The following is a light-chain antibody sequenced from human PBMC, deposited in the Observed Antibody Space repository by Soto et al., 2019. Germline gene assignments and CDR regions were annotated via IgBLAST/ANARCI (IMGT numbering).Light chain of an antibody. J-gene: IGLJ2*01. Sequence: QSVLTQPPSVSGAPGQRVTISCTGSSSNIGAPYDVHWYQQLPGTAPKLLIYGNNNRPSGVPDRFSGSKSGTSASLAITGLQAEDEVDYYCQSFDSSLRGGVFGGGTMVTVL. CDR2: GNN. CDR1: SSNIGAPYD. V-gene: IGLV1-40*01. CDR3: QSFDSSLRGGV.